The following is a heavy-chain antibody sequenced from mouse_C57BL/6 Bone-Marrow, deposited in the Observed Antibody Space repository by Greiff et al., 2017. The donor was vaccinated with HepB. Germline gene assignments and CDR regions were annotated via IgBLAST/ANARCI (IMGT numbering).Heavy chain of an antibody. D-gene: IGHD1-1*01. V-gene: IGHV1-9*01. J-gene: IGHJ2*01. Sequence: QVQLQQSGAELMKPGASVKLSCKATGYTFTGYCIEWVKQRPGHGLEWIGEILPGSGSTNYNEKFKGKATFTADTSSTTAYMQLSSLTTEDSAIYYCARYYGSELYFDYWGQGTTLTVSS. CDR1: GYTFTGYC. CDR2: ILPGSGST. CDR3: ARYYGSELYFDY.